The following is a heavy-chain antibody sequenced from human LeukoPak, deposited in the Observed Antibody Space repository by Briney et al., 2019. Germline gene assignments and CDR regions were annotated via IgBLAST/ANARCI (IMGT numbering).Heavy chain of an antibody. CDR2: FDPEDGET. CDR3: ARGWWEGNVRSRWRDDYGDYVDY. D-gene: IGHD4-17*01. Sequence: ASVKVSCKVSGYTLTELSMHWVRQAPGKGLEWMGGFDPEDGETIYAQKFQGRVTMTEDTSTDTAYMELSSLRSEDTAVYYCARGWWEGNVRSRWRDDYGDYVDYWGQGTLVTVSS. CDR1: GYTLTELS. J-gene: IGHJ4*02. V-gene: IGHV1-24*01.